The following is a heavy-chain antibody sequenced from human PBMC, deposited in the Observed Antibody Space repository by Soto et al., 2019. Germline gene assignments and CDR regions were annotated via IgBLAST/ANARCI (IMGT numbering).Heavy chain of an antibody. CDR2: IYHSGST. Sequence: KPSETLSLTCAVSGGSISSSNWWSWVRQPPGKGLEWIGEIYHSGSTNYNPSLKSRVTISVDKSKNQFSLKLSSVTAADTAVYYCATTSEGYSSSWYPDDYYYYGMDVWGQGTTVTVSS. D-gene: IGHD6-13*01. J-gene: IGHJ6*02. CDR1: GGSISSSNW. CDR3: ATTSEGYSSSWYPDDYYYYGMDV. V-gene: IGHV4-4*02.